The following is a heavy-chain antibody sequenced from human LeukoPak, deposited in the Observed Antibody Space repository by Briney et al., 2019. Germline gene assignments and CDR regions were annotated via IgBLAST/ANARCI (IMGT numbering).Heavy chain of an antibody. V-gene: IGHV1-69*13. CDR2: IIPIFGTA. Sequence: ASVKVSCKASGGTFSSYAISWVRQAPGQGLEWMGGIIPIFGTANYAQKFQGRVTITADESTSTAYMELSSLRSEDTAVYYCAREVPRSGSYYRYYYYYMDVWGKGTTVTVSS. CDR3: AREVPRSGSYYRYYYYYMDV. J-gene: IGHJ6*03. D-gene: IGHD3-10*01. CDR1: GGTFSSYA.